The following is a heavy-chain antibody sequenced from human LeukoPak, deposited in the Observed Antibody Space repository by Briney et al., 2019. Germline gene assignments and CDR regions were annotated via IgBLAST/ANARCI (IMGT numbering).Heavy chain of an antibody. J-gene: IGHJ4*02. CDR2: IKPNSGGT. Sequence: ASVKVSCKASGYTFTDYYIHWVRQAPGQGLEWMGWIKPNSGGTSYARKFQGRVTMTRDTSVSTAYMELSGLRSDDTAVYYCARDGHDSSGYYEDYWGQGTLVTVSS. D-gene: IGHD3-22*01. CDR1: GYTFTDYY. CDR3: ARDGHDSSGYYEDY. V-gene: IGHV1-2*02.